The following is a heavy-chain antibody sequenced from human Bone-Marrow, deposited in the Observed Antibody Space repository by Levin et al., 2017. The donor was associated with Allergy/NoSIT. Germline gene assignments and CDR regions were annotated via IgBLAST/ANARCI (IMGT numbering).Heavy chain of an antibody. J-gene: IGHJ4*02. CDR3: ARGSSGYDPNFDY. V-gene: IGHV3-30-3*01. D-gene: IGHD5-12*01. CDR1: GFTFSSYA. CDR2: ISYDGSNK. Sequence: PGESLKISCAASGFTFSSYAMHWVRQAPGKGLEWVAVISYDGSNKYYADSVKGRFTISRDNSKNTLYLQMNSLRAEDTAVYYCARGSSGYDPNFDYWGQGTLVTVSS.